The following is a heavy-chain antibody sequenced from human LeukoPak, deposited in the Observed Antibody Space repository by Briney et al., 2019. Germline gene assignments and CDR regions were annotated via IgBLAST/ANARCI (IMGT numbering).Heavy chain of an antibody. CDR2: IDPSDSYT. D-gene: IGHD3-22*01. CDR3: ARLNYYDSSGYYSLYYFDY. Sequence: GESLKISCKGSGYSFTSYWISWVRQMPGKGLEWMGRIDPSDSYTNYSPSFQGHVTISADKSISTAYLQWSSLKASDTAMYYCARLNYYDSSGYYSLYYFDYWGQGTLVTASS. V-gene: IGHV5-10-1*01. CDR1: GYSFTSYW. J-gene: IGHJ4*02.